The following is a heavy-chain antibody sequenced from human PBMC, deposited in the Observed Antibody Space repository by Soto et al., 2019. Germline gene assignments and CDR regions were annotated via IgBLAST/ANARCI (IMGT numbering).Heavy chain of an antibody. V-gene: IGHV1-46*01. CDR1: GYTFSHYY. Sequence: QVQLVQSGAEVKKPGASVKVSCKASGYTFSHYYMHWVRQAPGQGLEWMGMINPVGGGTTYAQKFQDRVTMTRDTSTATVYMELGSVISEDTAVYYCARPGFCGEFDIGYWGQGTLVTVS. CDR2: INPVGGGT. J-gene: IGHJ4*02. D-gene: IGHD3-10*01. CDR3: ARPGFCGEFDIGY.